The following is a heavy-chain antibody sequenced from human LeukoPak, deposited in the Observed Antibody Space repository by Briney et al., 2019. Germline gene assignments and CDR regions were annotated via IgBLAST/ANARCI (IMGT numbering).Heavy chain of an antibody. D-gene: IGHD5-24*01. V-gene: IGHV3-23*01. CDR3: AKDRSRRDGYNLEGVDY. CDR1: GFTFSSYA. CDR2: ISGSDGTT. Sequence: GGSLRLSCAASGFTFSSYAMSWVRQAPGKGLEWVSSISGSDGTTYYADSVKGRFTTSRDNSKNSLYLQMNSLRTEDTALYYCAKDRSRRDGYNLEGVDYWGQGTLVTVSS. J-gene: IGHJ4*02.